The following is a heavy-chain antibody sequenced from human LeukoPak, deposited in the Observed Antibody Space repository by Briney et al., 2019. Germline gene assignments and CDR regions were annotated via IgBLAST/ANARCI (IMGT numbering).Heavy chain of an antibody. CDR1: GYTFTDFG. D-gene: IGHD2-15*01. J-gene: IGHJ3*02. CDR2: ISAYNSNP. Sequence: ASVKVSCKASGYTFTDFGISWVQQAPGQGLEWMGWISAYNSNPNYAQNLQGRVTMTTDTSTSTAYMDLRSLRSDDTAVYYCAAVVMVSAGGDSFDIWGQGTMVTVSS. CDR3: AAVVMVSAGGDSFDI. V-gene: IGHV1-18*01.